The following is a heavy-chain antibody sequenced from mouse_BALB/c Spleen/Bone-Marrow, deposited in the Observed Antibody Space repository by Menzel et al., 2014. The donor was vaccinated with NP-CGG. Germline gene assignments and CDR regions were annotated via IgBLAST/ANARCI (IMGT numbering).Heavy chain of an antibody. CDR1: GYAFSSSW. Sequence: QVQLQHSGPELVKPGASVKISCKASGYAFSSSWMNWVKQRPGQGLEWIGRIYPGDGDTKYNGKFKGKATLTADKSSSTAYMQLSSLTSVDSAVYCCARSDGYRDMDYWGQGTSVTVSS. CDR3: ARSDGYRDMDY. V-gene: IGHV1-82*01. D-gene: IGHD2-3*01. CDR2: IYPGDGDT. J-gene: IGHJ4*01.